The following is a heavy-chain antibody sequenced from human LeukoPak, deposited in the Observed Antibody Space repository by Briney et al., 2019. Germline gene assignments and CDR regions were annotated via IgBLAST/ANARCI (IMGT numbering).Heavy chain of an antibody. D-gene: IGHD2-15*01. V-gene: IGHV3-21*01. CDR1: GFTFSSYS. CDR3: ARRVVSGSDAFDS. Sequence: GGSLRLSCAASGFTFSSYSMNWVRQAPGKGLEWVSSISSSSSYIYYADSEKGRFTISRDNAKNSLYLQMNSLRAEDTAVYYCARRVVSGSDAFDSWGQGTMVTVSS. CDR2: ISSSSSYI. J-gene: IGHJ3*02.